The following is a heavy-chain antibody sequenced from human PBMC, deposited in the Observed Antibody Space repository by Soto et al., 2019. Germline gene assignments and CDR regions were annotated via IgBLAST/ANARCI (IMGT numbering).Heavy chain of an antibody. Sequence: QVHLVQSGAEVKKPGSSVKVSCKYSGGTFRTESINWVRQAPGQGREWMGGILPFFGTADYAPRLQGRVTITADGATATAYMASSNLTSHDTAVYFCARGHAHGGNSDAFDVGGQGTVVTVSS. J-gene: IGHJ3*01. CDR2: ILPFFGTA. V-gene: IGHV1-69*13. CDR1: GGTFRTES. CDR3: ARGHAHGGNSDAFDV. D-gene: IGHD2-21*01.